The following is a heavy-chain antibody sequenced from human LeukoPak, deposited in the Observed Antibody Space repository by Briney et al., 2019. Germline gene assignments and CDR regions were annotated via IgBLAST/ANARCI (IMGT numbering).Heavy chain of an antibody. V-gene: IGHV5-51*01. Sequence: GESLQISCKGSGYIFISYWIAWVRQMRGKGLEWMGIIYPGDSDTRYSPSFQGQVTISADKSISTAYLQWSSLKASDTAMYYCARRGYSDYDFWFDPWGQGTLVTVSS. D-gene: IGHD5-12*01. CDR3: ARRGYSDYDFWFDP. CDR2: IYPGDSDT. CDR1: GYIFISYW. J-gene: IGHJ5*02.